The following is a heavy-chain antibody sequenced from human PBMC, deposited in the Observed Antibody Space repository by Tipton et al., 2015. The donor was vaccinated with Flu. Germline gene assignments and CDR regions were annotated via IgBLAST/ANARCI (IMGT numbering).Heavy chain of an antibody. D-gene: IGHD6-13*01. Sequence: SLRLSCAASGFTFDDYAMHWVRQAPGKGLEWVSGISWNSGNIGYADSVKGRFTISRDNAKNSLYLQMNSLRAEDMALYYCAKGAAADTGGLGRHGMDVWGQGSTVTGSS. CDR2: ISWNSGNI. J-gene: IGHJ6*02. V-gene: IGHV3-9*03. CDR1: GFTFDDYA. CDR3: AKGAAADTGGLGRHGMDV.